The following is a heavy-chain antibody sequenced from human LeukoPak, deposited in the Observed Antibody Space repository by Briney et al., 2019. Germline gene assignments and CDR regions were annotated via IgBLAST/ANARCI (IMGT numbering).Heavy chain of an antibody. CDR1: GYIFTSYY. Sequence: ASVTVSCKASGYIFTSYYMHWVRQAPGQGLEWMGIINPHSGSTTYAQKFQGRVTMSRDTSTSIAYMDLSSLRSEDTAVYYCAIHPTGSRSAFEYWGQGTLVTVSS. V-gene: IGHV1-46*01. D-gene: IGHD1-1*01. CDR2: INPHSGST. CDR3: AIHPTGSRSAFEY. J-gene: IGHJ4*02.